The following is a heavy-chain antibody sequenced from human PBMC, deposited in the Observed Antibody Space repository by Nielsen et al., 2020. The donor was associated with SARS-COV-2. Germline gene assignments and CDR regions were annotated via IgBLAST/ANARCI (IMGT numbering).Heavy chain of an antibody. Sequence: SETLSLTCIVSGGSISTGSHYWSWIRQPPGKGLEWIGYIFYRGNTNYKPSLKSRVTISVDTSKNQFSLKVNSVTAADTAVYYCARGGYNIYDFDFWGRGTLVTVSS. D-gene: IGHD5-24*01. CDR1: GGSISTGSHY. J-gene: IGHJ4*02. CDR2: IFYRGNT. CDR3: ARGGYNIYDFDF. V-gene: IGHV4-61*01.